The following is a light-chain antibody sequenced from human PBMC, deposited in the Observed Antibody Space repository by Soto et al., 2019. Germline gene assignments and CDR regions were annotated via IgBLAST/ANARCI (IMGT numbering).Light chain of an antibody. CDR2: NND. J-gene: IGLJ2*01. CDR3: AAWDDSLNGLV. CDR1: SSNIGLNA. V-gene: IGLV1-44*01. Sequence: QPVLTQPPSASATPGQRVTISCSGSSSNIGLNAVNWYQQLPGTPPKLLIYNNDQRPSGVPDRFSGSKSGTSASLAISGRRSEDEAHYHCAAWDDSLNGLVFGGGTKVTVL.